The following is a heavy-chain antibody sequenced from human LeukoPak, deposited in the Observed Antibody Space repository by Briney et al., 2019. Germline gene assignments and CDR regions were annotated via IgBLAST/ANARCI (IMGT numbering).Heavy chain of an antibody. Sequence: SETLSLTCAVYGGSFSGYYWSWIRQPPGEGLEWIGEINHSGSTNYNPSLKSRVTISVDTSKNQFSLKLSSVTAADTAVYYCATLGYCSSTSCSTSDYWGQGTLVTVSS. CDR3: ATLGYCSSTSCSTSDY. J-gene: IGHJ4*02. V-gene: IGHV4-34*01. CDR1: GGSFSGYY. D-gene: IGHD2-2*01. CDR2: INHSGST.